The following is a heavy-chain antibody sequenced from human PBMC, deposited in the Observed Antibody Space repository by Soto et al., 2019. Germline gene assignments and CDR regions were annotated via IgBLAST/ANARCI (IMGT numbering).Heavy chain of an antibody. Sequence: KPSETLSLTCSVSGGAVIDKTYYLIWIRQPPGNRLEWIGYVYYSGTTNYNPSLKSRVTISVDLSKNRFSLRLSSVTTADTALYYCARTTAVPNTLRSRYFFDYWGQGTLVTVSS. CDR2: VYYSGTT. CDR1: GGAVIDKTYY. V-gene: IGHV4-61*01. D-gene: IGHD4-17*01. J-gene: IGHJ4*02. CDR3: ARTTAVPNTLRSRYFFDY.